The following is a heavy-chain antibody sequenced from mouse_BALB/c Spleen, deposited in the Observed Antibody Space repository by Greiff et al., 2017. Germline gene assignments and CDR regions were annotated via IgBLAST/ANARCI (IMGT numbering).Heavy chain of an antibody. Sequence: EVHLVESGPGLVKPSQSLSLTCTVTGYSITSDYAWNWIRQFPGNKLEWMGYISYSGSTSYNPSLKSRISITRDTSKNQFFLQLNSVTTEDTATYYCARQKGYYFDYWGQGTTLTVSS. J-gene: IGHJ2*01. CDR3: ARQKGYYFDY. CDR1: GYSITSDYA. V-gene: IGHV3-2*02. CDR2: ISYSGST.